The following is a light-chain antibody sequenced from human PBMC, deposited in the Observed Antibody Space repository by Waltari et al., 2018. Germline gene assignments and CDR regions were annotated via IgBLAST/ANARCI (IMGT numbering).Light chain of an antibody. CDR3: SSYTSSSTFSYV. CDR1: SSDVGGYNY. V-gene: IGLV2-14*03. CDR2: DVS. J-gene: IGLJ1*01. Sequence: QSALTQPASVSGSPGQSITISCTGTSSDVGGYNYVSWYQQPPGKAPKLMIYDVSNRPSGVSNRFAGSKSGNTASLTISGLQAEDEADYYCSSYTSSSTFSYVFGTGTKVTVL.